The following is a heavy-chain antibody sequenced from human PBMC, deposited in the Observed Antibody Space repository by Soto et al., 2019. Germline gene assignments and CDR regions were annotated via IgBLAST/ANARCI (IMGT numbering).Heavy chain of an antibody. Sequence: QVQLQESGPGLVKPSQTLSLTCTVSGGSISSGGYYWSWIRQHPGKGLEWIGYIYYSGSTYYNPSLKSRVTISVDTSKNQFSLKLSSVAAADTAVYYCARGGTMVRGVIHTPYFDYWGQGTLVTVSS. CDR3: ARGGTMVRGVIHTPYFDY. D-gene: IGHD3-10*01. CDR1: GGSISSGGYY. V-gene: IGHV4-31*03. CDR2: IYYSGST. J-gene: IGHJ4*02.